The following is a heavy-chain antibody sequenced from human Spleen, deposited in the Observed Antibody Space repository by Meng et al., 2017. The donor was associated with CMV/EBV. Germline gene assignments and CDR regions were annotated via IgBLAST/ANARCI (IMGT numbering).Heavy chain of an antibody. CDR1: GFTFSSYA. V-gene: IGHV3-30-3*01. J-gene: IGHJ5*02. Sequence: GESLKISCAASGFTFSSYAMHWVRQAPGKGLEWVAVISYDGSNKYYADSVKGRFTISRDNSKNTLYLQMNSLRAEDTAVYYCARGYRSVVVIDWFDPWGQGTLVTVSS. CDR2: ISYDGSNK. CDR3: ARGYRSVVVIDWFDP. D-gene: IGHD2-21*01.